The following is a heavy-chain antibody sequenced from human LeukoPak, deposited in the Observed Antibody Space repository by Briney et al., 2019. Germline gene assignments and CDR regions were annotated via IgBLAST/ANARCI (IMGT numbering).Heavy chain of an antibody. J-gene: IGHJ4*02. CDR3: ARGTGFYDSSGHYYWGYFDS. CDR1: GGSISSHY. CDR2: IYYSGTT. D-gene: IGHD3-22*01. Sequence: PENLSLTCTVSGGSISSHYWSWFRQTPGERPEWIAFIYYSGTTNYNPSLKGRVTISIDSSKNQFSLKLSSVTAADTAIYYCARGTGFYDSSGHYYWGYFDSWGQGTLVPVSS. V-gene: IGHV4-59*11.